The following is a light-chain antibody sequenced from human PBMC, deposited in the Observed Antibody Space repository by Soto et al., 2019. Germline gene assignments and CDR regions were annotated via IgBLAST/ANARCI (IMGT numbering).Light chain of an antibody. J-gene: IGLJ1*01. Sequence: QSVLTQPRSVSGSPGQSVTISCTGTSSDVGGYNFVSWYQQHPGKVPKLMIYDVTKRPSGVPNRFSGSKSGNTVSLTISALQAEDEADYYCCSYAGSYTLYVFGIGTKVTVL. CDR2: DVT. V-gene: IGLV2-11*01. CDR3: CSYAGSYTLYV. CDR1: SSDVGGYNF.